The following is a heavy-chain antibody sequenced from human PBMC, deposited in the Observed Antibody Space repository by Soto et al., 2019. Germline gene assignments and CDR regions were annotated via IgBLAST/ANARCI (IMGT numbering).Heavy chain of an antibody. CDR2: INHSGST. CDR1: GGSFSGYY. V-gene: IGHV4-34*01. Sequence: SETLSLTCAVYGGSFSGYYWSWIRQPPWKGLEWIGEINHSGSTNYNPSLKSRVTISVDTSKNQFSLKLSSVTAADTAVYYCARGSQVVTATFDYWGQGTLVTVSS. J-gene: IGHJ4*02. D-gene: IGHD2-21*02. CDR3: ARGSQVVTATFDY.